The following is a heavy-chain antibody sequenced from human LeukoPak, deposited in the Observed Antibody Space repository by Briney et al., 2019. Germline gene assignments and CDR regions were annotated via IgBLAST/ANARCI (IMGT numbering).Heavy chain of an antibody. D-gene: IGHD3-22*01. J-gene: IGHJ3*01. Sequence: GGSLRLSCAASGFTFSSYEMNWVRQAPGKGLEWVSYISSSGSTIYYADSVKGRFTITRDNAKKALYLEMNSLRVEDTALYYCARENYYDSSGNDAFDVWGQGTMVTVSS. CDR1: GFTFSSYE. CDR3: ARENYYDSSGNDAFDV. V-gene: IGHV3-48*03. CDR2: ISSSGSTI.